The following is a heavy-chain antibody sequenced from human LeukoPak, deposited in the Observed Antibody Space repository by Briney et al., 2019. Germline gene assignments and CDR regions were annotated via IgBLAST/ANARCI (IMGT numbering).Heavy chain of an antibody. Sequence: ASVKVSCKASGYTCTSYDINWVRQATGQGLEWMGWMNPNSGNTGYAQKFQGRVTMTRNTSISTAYMELSSLRSEDTAVYYCARGDSSSWYYPNWFDPWGQGTLVTVSS. J-gene: IGHJ5*02. CDR2: MNPNSGNT. CDR3: ARGDSSSWYYPNWFDP. CDR1: GYTCTSYD. D-gene: IGHD6-13*01. V-gene: IGHV1-8*01.